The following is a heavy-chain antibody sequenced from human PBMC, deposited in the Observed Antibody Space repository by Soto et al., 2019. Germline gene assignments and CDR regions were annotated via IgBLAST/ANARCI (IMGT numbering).Heavy chain of an antibody. CDR2: ILADFNT. V-gene: IGHV3-23*03. J-gene: IGHJ4*02. CDR1: GFTFSDYT. CDR3: ARRVEGYFEY. Sequence: EVQLLESGGGLVRPGGSLTLSCAASGFTFSDYTMTWVRQAPGKALECISVILADFNTFYAGSVRGRFTISRDNSKNTLSLEMDSLTAEDTAVYYCARRVEGYFEYWGQGALVTVSS.